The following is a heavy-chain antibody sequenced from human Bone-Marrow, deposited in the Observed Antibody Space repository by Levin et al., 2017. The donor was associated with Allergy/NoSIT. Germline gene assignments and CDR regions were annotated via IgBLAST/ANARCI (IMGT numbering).Heavy chain of an antibody. D-gene: IGHD3/OR15-3a*01. CDR1: GFTFRTYA. V-gene: IGHV3-30*18. J-gene: IGHJ3*01. CDR2: LLHDGSNT. CDR3: AKGFAGDYDFWTVSYELTAFDL. Sequence: QSGGSLRLSCAASGFTFRTYAMHWVRQAPGKGLEWVAALLHDGSNTFYADSVKGRFTISRDNSKNTLYLQMNRLRTEDTAMYYCAKGFAGDYDFWTVSYELTAFDLWGLGTMVTVSS.